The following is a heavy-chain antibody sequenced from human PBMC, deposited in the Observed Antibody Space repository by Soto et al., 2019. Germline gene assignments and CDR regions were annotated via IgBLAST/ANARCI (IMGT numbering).Heavy chain of an antibody. D-gene: IGHD6-19*01. CDR1: GGSIFSSNYY. CDR2: IYYSGST. V-gene: IGHV4-39*01. Sequence: SETLSLTCTVSGGSIFSSNYYWGWIRQPPGKGLGWIGSIYYSGSTYYNPSLKSRVTISVGTSKSQFSLKLYSVTAADTAVYYCARHYSAGWSHYFDYWGQGTLVTVSS. CDR3: ARHYSAGWSHYFDY. J-gene: IGHJ4*02.